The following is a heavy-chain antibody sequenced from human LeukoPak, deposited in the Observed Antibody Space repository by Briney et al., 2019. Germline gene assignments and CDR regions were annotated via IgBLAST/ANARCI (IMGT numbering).Heavy chain of an antibody. CDR1: GGSISSYH. D-gene: IGHD3-22*01. CDR3: ARDMGNYYDSSGPGFYYMDV. J-gene: IGHJ6*03. V-gene: IGHV4-4*07. CDR2: IYTSGSI. Sequence: PSETLSLTCTVSGGSISSYHWSWIRQPAGKGLEWIGRIYTSGSINYNPSLKSRVTMSVDTPKNQFSLNLSSVTAADTAVYYCARDMGNYYDSSGPGFYYMDVWGKGTTVTVSS.